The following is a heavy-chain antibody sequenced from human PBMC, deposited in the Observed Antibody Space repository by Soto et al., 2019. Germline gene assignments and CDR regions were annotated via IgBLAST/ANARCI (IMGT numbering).Heavy chain of an antibody. V-gene: IGHV2-70*01. CDR1: GFSLSTSGMC. Sequence: SGPTLVNPTQTLTLTCTFSGFSLSTSGMCVTWIRQPPGRALEWLALIDWDGNQYYDSSLRTRLTISKDTSKNQVVLSLTNMDPVDTATYYCARSNSRTTRAFDIWGQGXMLTV. D-gene: IGHD1-7*01. CDR2: IDWDGNQ. CDR3: ARSNSRTTRAFDI. J-gene: IGHJ3*02.